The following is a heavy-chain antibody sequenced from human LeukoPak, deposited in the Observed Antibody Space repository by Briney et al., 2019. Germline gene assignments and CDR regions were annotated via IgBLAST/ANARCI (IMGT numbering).Heavy chain of an antibody. V-gene: IGHV4-39*07. CDR3: ARGAFDI. J-gene: IGHJ3*02. CDR1: GGSISSRTSY. CDR2: IHYSGNT. Sequence: SETLSLPCTVSGGSISSRTSYWGWIRQSPGKGLEWIGSIHYSGNTYYNPSLKSRVTISVDTSKNQFSLKLSSVTAADTAVYYCARGAFDIWGQGTMVTVSS.